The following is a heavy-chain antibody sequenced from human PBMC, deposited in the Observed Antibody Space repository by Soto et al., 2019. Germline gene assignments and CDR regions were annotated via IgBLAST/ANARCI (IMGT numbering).Heavy chain of an antibody. J-gene: IGHJ4*02. CDR2: IGTAGDT. D-gene: IGHD6-19*01. CDR3: ARARKAVAGDTAGFYFDY. Sequence: PGGSLRLSCAASGFTFSSYDMHWVRQATGKGLEWVSAIGTAGDTYYPGSVKGRFTISRENAKNSLYLQMNSLRAGDTAVYYCARARKAVAGDTAGFYFDYWGQGTLVTVSS. CDR1: GFTFSSYD. V-gene: IGHV3-13*01.